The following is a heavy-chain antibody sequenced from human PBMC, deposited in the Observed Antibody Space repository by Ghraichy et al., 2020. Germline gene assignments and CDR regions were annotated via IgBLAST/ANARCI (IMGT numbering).Heavy chain of an antibody. D-gene: IGHD3-16*02. Sequence: SGLTLVKPTETLTLTCTVSEFSLSNVRMGVSWVRQPPGKALEWLAHIFSNDEKYFSASLKSKLTISKDTSKGHVVLTMTNMDPVDTATYYCARIPIDYIWGTYRFPSHFDSWGQGTLVTVSS. CDR3: ARIPIDYIWGTYRFPSHFDS. CDR1: EFSLSNVRMG. CDR2: IFSNDEK. V-gene: IGHV2-26*01. J-gene: IGHJ4*02.